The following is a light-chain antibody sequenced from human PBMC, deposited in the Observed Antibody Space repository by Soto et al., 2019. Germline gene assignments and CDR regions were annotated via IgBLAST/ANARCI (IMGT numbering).Light chain of an antibody. CDR3: GARLNSLSRSWV. CDR1: NSNIEDNY. CDR2: KNN. Sequence: QSALTRPPSASGTPGQRVTIFCSGANSNIEDNYVYWYQQLPGTAPKLLIYKNNQRPSGVPDRFSGSRSGTSASLVISGLQSADEADYYCGARLNSLSRSWVFGGGTKLTVL. J-gene: IGLJ3*02. V-gene: IGLV1-47*01.